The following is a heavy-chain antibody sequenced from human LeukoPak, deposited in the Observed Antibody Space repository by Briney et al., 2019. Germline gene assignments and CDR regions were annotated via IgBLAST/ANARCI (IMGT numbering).Heavy chain of an antibody. CDR3: ARRPPSSPRQWLVGYFDY. V-gene: IGHV3-21*01. J-gene: IGHJ4*02. Sequence: PGGSLRLSCAASGFTFSTYSMNWVRQAPGKGLEWVSSISSSSSYIHYADSVKGRFTISRDNAKNSLYLQMNSLRAEDTAVYYCARRPPSSPRQWLVGYFDYWGQGTLVTVSS. CDR1: GFTFSTYS. CDR2: ISSSSSYI. D-gene: IGHD6-19*01.